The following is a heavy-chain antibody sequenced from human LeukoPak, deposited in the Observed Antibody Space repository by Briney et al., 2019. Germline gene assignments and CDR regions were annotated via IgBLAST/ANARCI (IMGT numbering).Heavy chain of an antibody. CDR1: GYIFTAYY. Sequence: ASVKVSCKASGYIFTAYYMNWVRQAPGQGLEWMGWINPKSGGTNYAQKFQGRVTLTRDTSTDTVYMEVNRLRFDDTAVYYCARDYPGDGYNVMGDDYWGQGTLVTVSS. D-gene: IGHD5-24*01. J-gene: IGHJ4*02. CDR3: ARDYPGDGYNVMGDDY. CDR2: INPKSGGT. V-gene: IGHV1-2*02.